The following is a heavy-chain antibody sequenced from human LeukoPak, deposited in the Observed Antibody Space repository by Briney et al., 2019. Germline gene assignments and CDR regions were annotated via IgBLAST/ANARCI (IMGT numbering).Heavy chain of an antibody. CDR3: AKDGIAAAGRTDYYYYYGMDV. Sequence: GGSLRLSCAASGFTFDDYAMHWDRQAPGKGLEWVSLISGDGGSTYYADSVKGRFTISRDNSKNSLYLQMNSLRTEDTALYYCAKDGIAAAGRTDYYYYYGMDVWGQGTTVTVSS. CDR1: GFTFDDYA. J-gene: IGHJ6*02. V-gene: IGHV3-43*02. D-gene: IGHD6-13*01. CDR2: ISGDGGST.